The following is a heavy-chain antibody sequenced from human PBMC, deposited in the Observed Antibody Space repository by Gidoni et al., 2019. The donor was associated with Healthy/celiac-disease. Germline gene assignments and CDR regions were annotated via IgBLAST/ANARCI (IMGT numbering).Heavy chain of an antibody. CDR2: GSGGST. J-gene: IGHJ4*02. CDR3: AKGDFDY. V-gene: IGHV3-23*01. Sequence: GSGGSTYYADSVKGRFTISRDNSKNTLYLQMNSLRAEDTAVYYCAKGDFDYWGQGTLVTVSS.